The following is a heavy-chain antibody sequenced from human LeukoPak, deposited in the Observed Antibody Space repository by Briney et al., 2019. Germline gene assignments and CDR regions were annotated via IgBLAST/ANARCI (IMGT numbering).Heavy chain of an antibody. CDR1: GGAISSYC. CDR2: IDHSGST. V-gene: IGHV4-59*04. CDR3: ARSPLNSPARYMDV. Sequence: PSETLSLTCTVSGGAISSYCGSWIRQPPGKGLEWIGSIDHSGSTYYNPSLKSRVTISVDTSKNQFSLKLSSVTAADTAVYYCARSPLNSPARYMDVWGKGTTVTISS. J-gene: IGHJ6*03. D-gene: IGHD2/OR15-2a*01.